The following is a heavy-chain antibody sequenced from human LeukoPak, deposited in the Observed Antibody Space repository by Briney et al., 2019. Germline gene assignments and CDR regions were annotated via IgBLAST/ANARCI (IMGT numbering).Heavy chain of an antibody. CDR2: IRYDGSNK. V-gene: IGHV3-30*02. CDR3: AKDINLPAAPFDY. CDR1: GFTFSSYG. Sequence: GGSLRLSCAASGFTFSSYGMHWVRQAPGKGLEWVAFIRYDGSNKYYADSVKGRFTISRDNSKNTLYLQMNSLRAEDTAVYYCAKDINLPAAPFDYWGQGTLVTVPS. D-gene: IGHD2-2*01. J-gene: IGHJ4*02.